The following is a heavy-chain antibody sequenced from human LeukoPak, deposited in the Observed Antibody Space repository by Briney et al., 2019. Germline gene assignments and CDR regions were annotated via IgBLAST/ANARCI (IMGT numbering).Heavy chain of an antibody. CDR1: GYTFTDYY. V-gene: IGHV1-18*04. CDR3: ARPGSSSRYYYYYYGMDV. Sequence: ASVKVSCKASGYTFTDYYMHWVRQAPGQGLEWMGWISAYNGNTNYAQKLQGRVTMTTDTSTSTAYMELRSLRSGDTAVYYCARPGSSSRYYYYYYGMDVWGQGTTVTVSS. D-gene: IGHD6-13*01. J-gene: IGHJ6*02. CDR2: ISAYNGNT.